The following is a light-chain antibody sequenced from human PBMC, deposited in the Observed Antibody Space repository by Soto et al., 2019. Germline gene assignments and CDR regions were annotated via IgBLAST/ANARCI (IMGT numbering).Light chain of an antibody. Sequence: EIVLTQSPVTLSLSLGERATLSCRASQSVSSSYLAWYQQKPGQAPKLLIYGASSRATGIPDRFSGSGSGTDFTLTISRLEPEDFAVYYCQQYDSSTRWTFAQGTTVEIK. J-gene: IGKJ1*01. V-gene: IGKV3-20*01. CDR1: QSVSSSY. CDR3: QQYDSSTRWT. CDR2: GAS.